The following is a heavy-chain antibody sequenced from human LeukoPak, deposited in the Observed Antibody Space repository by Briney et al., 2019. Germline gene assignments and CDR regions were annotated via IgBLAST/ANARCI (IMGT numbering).Heavy chain of an antibody. D-gene: IGHD3-16*01. CDR1: GSSIASVSHY. J-gene: IGHJ4*02. Sequence: PSETLSLTCTISGSSIASVSHYWGWIRQPPGKGLEWIGDIYYTGGTYYSPSLRSRVTMSVHTSENQFSLRLNSVTAVDTAAYYCARRWGNIVGVTYEYWGQGTLVTVSS. CDR2: IYYTGGT. V-gene: IGHV4-39*01. CDR3: ARRWGNIVGVTYEY.